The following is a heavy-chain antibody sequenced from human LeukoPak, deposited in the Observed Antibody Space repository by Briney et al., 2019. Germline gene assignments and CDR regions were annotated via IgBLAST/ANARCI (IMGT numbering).Heavy chain of an antibody. V-gene: IGHV6-1*01. CDR1: GDSVSSNSAA. Sequence: SQTLSLTCAISGDSVSSNSAAWNWIRQSPSRGLEWLGRTYYRSKWYNDYAVSVKSRITINPDTSENQFSLQLNSVTSEDTAVYYCAREEGAAAGTIYFDYWGQGTLVTVSS. CDR2: TYYRSKWYN. J-gene: IGHJ4*02. D-gene: IGHD6-13*01. CDR3: AREEGAAAGTIYFDY.